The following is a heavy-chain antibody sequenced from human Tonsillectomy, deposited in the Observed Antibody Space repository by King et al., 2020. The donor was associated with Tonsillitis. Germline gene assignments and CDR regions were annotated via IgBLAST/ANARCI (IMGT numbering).Heavy chain of an antibody. D-gene: IGHD3-22*01. CDR3: ATGARVLEAYYYDSSGCYPFDY. CDR2: FDPEDGET. V-gene: IGHV1-24*01. Sequence: QLVQSGAEVKKPGASVKVSCKVSGYTLTELSMHWVRQAPGKGLEWMGGFDPEDGETIYAQKFQGRVTMTEDTSTDTAYMELSSLRSGDTAVYYCATGARVLEAYYYDSSGCYPFDYWGQGTLVTVSS. CDR1: GYTLTELS. J-gene: IGHJ4*02.